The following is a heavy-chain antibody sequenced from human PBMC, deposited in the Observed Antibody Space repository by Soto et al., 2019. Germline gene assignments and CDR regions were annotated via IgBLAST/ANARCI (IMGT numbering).Heavy chain of an antibody. J-gene: IGHJ5*02. CDR3: ARDVVDILTGPNWFDP. V-gene: IGHV1-18*04. CDR1: GYTFTSYG. Sequence: ASVKVSCKASGYTFTSYGISWVRQAPGQGLEWMGWISAYNGNTNYAQKLQGRVTMTTDTSTSTAYMELRSLRSDDTAVYYCARDVVDILTGPNWFDPWGQGTLVTVSS. CDR2: ISAYNGNT. D-gene: IGHD3-9*01.